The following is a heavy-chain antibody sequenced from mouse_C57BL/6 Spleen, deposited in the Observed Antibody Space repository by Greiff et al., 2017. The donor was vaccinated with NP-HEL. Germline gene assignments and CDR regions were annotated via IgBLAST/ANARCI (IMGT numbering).Heavy chain of an antibody. V-gene: IGHV1-85*01. D-gene: IGHD1-1*01. CDR2: IYPRDGST. CDR3: ARGAFTTVVAGDYAMDY. CDR1: GYTFTSYD. Sequence: QVQLKQSGPELVKPGASVKLSCKASGYTFTSYDINWVKQRPGQGLEWIGWIYPRDGSTKYNEKFKGKATLTVDTSSSTAYMELHSLTSEDSAVYFCARGAFTTVVAGDYAMDYWGQGTSVTVSS. J-gene: IGHJ4*01.